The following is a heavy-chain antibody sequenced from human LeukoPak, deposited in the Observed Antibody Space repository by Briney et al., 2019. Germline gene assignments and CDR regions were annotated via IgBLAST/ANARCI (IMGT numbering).Heavy chain of an antibody. CDR1: GFTFSSYA. Sequence: GGSLRLSCAASGFTFSSYAMSWVRQAPGKGLEWVSAISGSGGSTYYADSVEGRFTISRDNSKNTLYLQMNSLRAEDTAVYYCAKGPIKQLATPNWFDPWGQGTLVTVSS. CDR3: AKGPIKQLATPNWFDP. D-gene: IGHD6-13*01. V-gene: IGHV3-23*01. CDR2: ISGSGGST. J-gene: IGHJ5*02.